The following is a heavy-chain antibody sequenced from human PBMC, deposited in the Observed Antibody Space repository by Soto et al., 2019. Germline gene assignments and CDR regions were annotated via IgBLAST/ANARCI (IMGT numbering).Heavy chain of an antibody. CDR1: GLSLRTSGMC. CDR3: ARISSQLLLYGMDV. CDR2: IDWDDDK. V-gene: IGHV2-70*01. Sequence: SGHTLVNHTQTLTLTCTFSGLSLRTSGMCVSWIREPPGKALEWLALIDWDDDKYYSTSLKTRLTISKDTSKNQVVLTMTNMDPVDTATYYCARISSQLLLYGMDVWGQGTTVTVSS. D-gene: IGHD2-15*01. J-gene: IGHJ6*02.